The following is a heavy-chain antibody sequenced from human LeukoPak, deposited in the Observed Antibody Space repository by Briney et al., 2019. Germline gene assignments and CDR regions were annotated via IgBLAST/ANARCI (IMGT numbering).Heavy chain of an antibody. Sequence: GGSLRLSCAASEFTFSSYSMNWVRQAPGKGLEWVSYITNSGNSKSYADSVKGRFTISRDNSKNTVYLEINSLRPDDTAVYYCAKVSGWAHFDYWGQGTLVTVSS. CDR3: AKVSGWAHFDY. CDR2: ITNSGNSK. CDR1: EFTFSSYS. J-gene: IGHJ4*02. D-gene: IGHD6-19*01. V-gene: IGHV3-48*01.